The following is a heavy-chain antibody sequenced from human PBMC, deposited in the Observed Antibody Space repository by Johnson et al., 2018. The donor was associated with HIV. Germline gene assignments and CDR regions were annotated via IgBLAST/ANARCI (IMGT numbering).Heavy chain of an antibody. CDR3: AKDLGITVAGRGGLDAFDI. CDR1: GFTFNSYA. CDR2: ISGSGGST. V-gene: IGHV3-23*04. D-gene: IGHD6-19*01. J-gene: IGHJ3*02. Sequence: VRLVESGGGLIQPGGSLRLSCAASGFTFNSYAMSWVRQGPGKGLEWVAAISGSGGSTYYADSVKGRFTISRDNSRNTLYLQMKSLRAEDTAVYYCAKDLGITVAGRGGLDAFDIWGQGTMVTVSS.